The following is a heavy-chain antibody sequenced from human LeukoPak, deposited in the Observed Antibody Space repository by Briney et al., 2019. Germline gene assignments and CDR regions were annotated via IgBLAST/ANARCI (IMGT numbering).Heavy chain of an antibody. J-gene: IGHJ3*02. CDR1: GFTVNNKY. D-gene: IGHD3-22*01. Sequence: GGALRLSCAASGFTVNNKYMTWVRQAPGKGLEWVSLIYNDGRTYYADSVKGRCTISRDNLKNVLYLQMNSLKVEDTALYYCARGLFLSGYLDAFDIWGQGTVVTVSS. V-gene: IGHV3-53*01. CDR2: IYNDGRT. CDR3: ARGLFLSGYLDAFDI.